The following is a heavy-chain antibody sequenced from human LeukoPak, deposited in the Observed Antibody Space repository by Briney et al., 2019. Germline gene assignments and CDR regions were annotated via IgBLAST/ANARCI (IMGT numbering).Heavy chain of an antibody. CDR1: GGSISSSYYY. CDR3: ARALYCSSTSCFHPFDP. V-gene: IGHV4-39*07. Sequence: SETLSLTCTVSGGSISSSYYYWGWIRQPPGKGLEWIGSIYYSGSTYYNPSLRSRVTISVDTSKNQFSLKLSSVTAADTAVYYCARALYCSSTSCFHPFDPWGQGTLVTVSS. D-gene: IGHD2-2*01. J-gene: IGHJ5*02. CDR2: IYYSGST.